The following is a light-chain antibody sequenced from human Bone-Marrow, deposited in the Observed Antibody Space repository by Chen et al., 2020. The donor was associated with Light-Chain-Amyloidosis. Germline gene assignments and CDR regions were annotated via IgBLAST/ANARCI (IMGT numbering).Light chain of an antibody. V-gene: IGLV3-25*03. Sequence: SYEVTQPPSVSATPRQTARHTCSGDDLPTKYAYWYQQKPGQAPVLVIHRDTERPSGISERFSGSSSGTTATLTISGVQAEDEADYHCQSADSSGTYEVIFGGGTKLTVL. CDR2: RDT. CDR3: QSADSSGTYEVI. CDR1: DLPTKY. J-gene: IGLJ2*01.